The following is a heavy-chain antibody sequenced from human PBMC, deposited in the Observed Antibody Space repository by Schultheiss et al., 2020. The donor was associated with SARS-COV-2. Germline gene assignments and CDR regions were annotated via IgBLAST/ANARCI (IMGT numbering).Heavy chain of an antibody. J-gene: IGHJ6*02. D-gene: IGHD3-3*01. CDR2: MSYDGSNK. Sequence: GESLKISCAASGFTFSGYAMHWVRQAPGKGLEWVAVMSYDGSNKYYADSVKGRFTISRDNSKNTLYLQMNSLRAEDTAVYYCARDRRRFLEWSYYYGMDVWGQGTTVTVSS. CDR1: GFTFSGYA. CDR3: ARDRRRFLEWSYYYGMDV. V-gene: IGHV3-30*03.